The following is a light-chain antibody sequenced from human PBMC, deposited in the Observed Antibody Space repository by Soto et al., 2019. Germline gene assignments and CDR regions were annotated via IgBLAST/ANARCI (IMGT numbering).Light chain of an antibody. CDR3: QQYGSSIT. Sequence: EMVLTQSPATLSLSPGERATLSCRASQSFSSYLAWYQQKPGQAPRLLIYDASNRATGIPARFSGSGSGTDFTLTISRLEPEDFAVYYCQQYGSSITFGQGTRLEIK. J-gene: IGKJ5*01. CDR2: DAS. V-gene: IGKV3-11*01. CDR1: QSFSSY.